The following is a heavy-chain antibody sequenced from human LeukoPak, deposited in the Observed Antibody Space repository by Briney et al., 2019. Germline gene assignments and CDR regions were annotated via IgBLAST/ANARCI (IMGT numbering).Heavy chain of an antibody. D-gene: IGHD3-22*01. J-gene: IGHJ4*02. Sequence: SETLSLTCAVFGGSLSDHDWSWIRQPPGKGLEWIGEINHRGATNYNPSLKSRVTLSLDTSKNQVSLKLNSLTAADTAVYYCARGKGDLSMIVMIVTAVEIYFDSWGPGTLVTVSS. CDR1: GGSLSDHD. V-gene: IGHV4-34*01. CDR2: INHRGAT. CDR3: ARGKGDLSMIVMIVTAVEIYFDS.